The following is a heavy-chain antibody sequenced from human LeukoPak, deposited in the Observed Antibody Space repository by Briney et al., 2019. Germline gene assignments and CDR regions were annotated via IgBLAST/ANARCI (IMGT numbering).Heavy chain of an antibody. D-gene: IGHD3-16*02. Sequence: SGVXXSSHXXXXXRXAPGXXXEWXANIKQDGSEKYYVDSVKGRFTISRDNAKNSLYLQMNSLRAEDTAVYYCARRIGVWGSYPLDYWGQGTLVTVSS. CDR2: IKQDGSEK. CDR3: ARRIGVWGSYPLDY. CDR1: GVXXSSHX. V-gene: IGHV3-7*01. J-gene: IGHJ4*02.